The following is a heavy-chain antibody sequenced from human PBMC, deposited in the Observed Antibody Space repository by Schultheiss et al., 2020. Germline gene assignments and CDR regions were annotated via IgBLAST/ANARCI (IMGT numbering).Heavy chain of an antibody. Sequence: VKVSCKASGYTFTSYDISWVRQAPGQGLEWMGGIIPIFGTANYAQKFQGRVTITADESTSTAYMELSSLRSEDTAVYYCARGPEGVVVAATPEFWFDPWGQGNLGTVSS. V-gene: IGHV1-69*01. CDR3: ARGPEGVVVAATPEFWFDP. J-gene: IGHJ5*02. CDR2: IIPIFGTA. D-gene: IGHD2-15*01. CDR1: GYTFTSYD.